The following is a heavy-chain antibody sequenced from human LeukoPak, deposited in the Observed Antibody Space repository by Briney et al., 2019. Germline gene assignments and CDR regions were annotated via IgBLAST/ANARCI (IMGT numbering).Heavy chain of an antibody. J-gene: IGHJ4*02. CDR2: IHYTGTT. V-gene: IGHV4-59*11. Sequence: PSETLSLTCIVSGGSINSHYWSWIRQPPGKGLEWIGDIHYTGTTKYNPSVKSRVTISIDTSKNQFSLKLSSVTAADTAVYYCARESIFGVVINVDYWGQGTLVTVSS. CDR3: ARESIFGVVINVDY. CDR1: GGSINSHY. D-gene: IGHD3-3*01.